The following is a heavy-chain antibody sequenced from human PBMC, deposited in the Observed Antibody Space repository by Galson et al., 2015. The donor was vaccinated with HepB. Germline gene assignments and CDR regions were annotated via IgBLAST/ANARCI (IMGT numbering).Heavy chain of an antibody. CDR3: ARDEGSSADYYYYGMDA. J-gene: IGHJ6*02. D-gene: IGHD6-13*01. CDR2: ISYDGSNK. V-gene: IGHV3-30*03. CDR1: GFTFSSYG. Sequence: SLRLSCAASGFTFSSYGMHWVRQAPGKGLEWVAVISYDGSNKYYADSVKGRFTISRDTSKNTLYLQMNSLRAEDTAVYYCARDEGSSADYYYYGMDAWGQGTTVIVSS.